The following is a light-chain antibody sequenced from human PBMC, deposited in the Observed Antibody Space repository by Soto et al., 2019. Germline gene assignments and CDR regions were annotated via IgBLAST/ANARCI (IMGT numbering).Light chain of an antibody. J-gene: IGKJ2*01. CDR1: QSVTSNY. CDR2: GAS. V-gene: IGKV3-20*01. Sequence: EIVLTQSPGTLSVSSGESATLSCRASQSVTSNYVAWYQQKPGLPPRLLIFGASNRATGIPDRFSGGVSGTDFTLTICRLEPEDFALYICQQYGSSPYTFGLGTKVDMK. CDR3: QQYGSSPYT.